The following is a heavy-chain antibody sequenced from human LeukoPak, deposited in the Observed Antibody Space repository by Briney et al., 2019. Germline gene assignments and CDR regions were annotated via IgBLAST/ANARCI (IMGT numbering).Heavy chain of an antibody. CDR3: AKSVVPAAGDWYFDL. Sequence: GRSLRLSCAASGFTFDDYAMHWVRQAPGKGLEWVSGISWNSGSIGYADSVKGRFTISRDNAKNSLYLQVNSLRAEDMALYYCAKSVVPAAGDWYFDLWGRGTLVTVSS. D-gene: IGHD2-2*01. J-gene: IGHJ2*01. V-gene: IGHV3-9*03. CDR1: GFTFDDYA. CDR2: ISWNSGSI.